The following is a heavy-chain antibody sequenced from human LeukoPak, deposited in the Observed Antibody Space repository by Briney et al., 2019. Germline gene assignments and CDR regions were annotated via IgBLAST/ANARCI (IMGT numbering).Heavy chain of an antibody. D-gene: IGHD5-18*01. J-gene: IGHJ4*02. Sequence: SETLSRTCAVSGYSISSGYYWGWIRQPPGKGLEWIGSIYHSGSTYHNPSLKSRVTIAVDTSKNQFSLKLSSVTAADTAVYYCARRDDVDTAMVSYWGQGTLVTVSS. CDR3: ARRDDVDTAMVSY. CDR2: IYHSGST. V-gene: IGHV4-38-2*01. CDR1: GYSISSGYY.